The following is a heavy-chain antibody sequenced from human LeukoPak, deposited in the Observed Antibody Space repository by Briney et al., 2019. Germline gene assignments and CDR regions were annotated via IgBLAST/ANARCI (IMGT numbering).Heavy chain of an antibody. Sequence: SETRSLTCTVSGGSISSGDYYWSWIRQPPGKGLEWIGYIYYSGSTYYNPSLKSRVTISVDTSKNQFSLKLSSVTAADTAVYYCARGSREWELLFAFDIWGQGTMVTVSS. V-gene: IGHV4-30-4*08. D-gene: IGHD1-26*01. CDR2: IYYSGST. CDR1: GGSISSGDYY. J-gene: IGHJ3*02. CDR3: ARGSREWELLFAFDI.